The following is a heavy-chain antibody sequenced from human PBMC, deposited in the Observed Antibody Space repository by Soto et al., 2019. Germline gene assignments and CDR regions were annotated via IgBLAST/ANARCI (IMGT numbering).Heavy chain of an antibody. CDR1: GYTFTSYG. CDR3: ARDEIGYEGHDAFDI. Sequence: ASVKVSCKASGYTFTSYGMSWVRQAPGQGLEWMGWISDYNGNTNYAQKLQGRVTMTTDTSTSTAYMELRSLRSDDTAVYYCARDEIGYEGHDAFDIWGQGTMVTVAS. V-gene: IGHV1-18*01. CDR2: ISDYNGNT. D-gene: IGHD3-22*01. J-gene: IGHJ3*02.